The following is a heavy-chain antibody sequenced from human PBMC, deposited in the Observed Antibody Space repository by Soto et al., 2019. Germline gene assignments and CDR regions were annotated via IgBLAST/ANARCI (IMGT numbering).Heavy chain of an antibody. Sequence: QVQLVESGGGVVQPGRSLRLSCAASGFTFSSYGMHWVRQAPGKGLEWVAVISYDGSNKYYADSVKGRFTISRDNSKNTLYLQMNSLRAEDTAVYYCAKGGRGGNRGMDVWGQGTTVTVSS. CDR2: ISYDGSNK. V-gene: IGHV3-30*18. D-gene: IGHD2-15*01. CDR1: GFTFSSYG. J-gene: IGHJ6*02. CDR3: AKGGRGGNRGMDV.